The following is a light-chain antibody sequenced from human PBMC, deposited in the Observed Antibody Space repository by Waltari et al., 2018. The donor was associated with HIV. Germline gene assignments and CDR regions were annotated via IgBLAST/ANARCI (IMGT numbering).Light chain of an antibody. V-gene: IGLV2-23*01. CDR2: EGS. CDR3: CSYAGSSTWV. CDR1: SSDVGCYNL. Sequence: QSALTQPASVSGSPGQSITISCTGTSSDVGCYNLFSWYQQHPGKAPKLMFYEGSKRPSGVSNRFSSSKSGNTASLTISGLQAEDEADYYCCSYAGSSTWVFGGGTKLTVL. J-gene: IGLJ3*02.